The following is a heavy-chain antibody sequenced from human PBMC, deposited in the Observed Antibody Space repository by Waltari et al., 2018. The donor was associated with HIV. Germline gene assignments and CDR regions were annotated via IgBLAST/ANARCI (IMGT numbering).Heavy chain of an antibody. J-gene: IGHJ5*02. CDR2: ISWNRGQV. D-gene: IGHD3-10*01. V-gene: IGHV3-9*01. Sequence: DVQLVESGGGLVQRGRSLILSCEASGLTFDDYGMPWVRQAPGKGLEWVSRISWNRGQVRYADSVRGRFTISRDNAKNSLYLQMNSLRPEDTAFYYCARGPLYNWFDPWGQGTLVTVSS. CDR3: ARGPLYNWFDP. CDR1: GLTFDDYG.